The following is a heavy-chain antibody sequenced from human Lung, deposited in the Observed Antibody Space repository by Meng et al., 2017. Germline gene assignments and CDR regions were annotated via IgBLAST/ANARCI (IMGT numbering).Heavy chain of an antibody. J-gene: IGHJ6*02. CDR2: IKSDGSDK. CDR3: ARGSMDV. V-gene: IGHV3-7*01. Sequence: GESLKISCAASGFTFNTYWMSWVRQPPGKGLEWVASIKSDGSDKYYVDSVKGRFTISRDEAKNSVSLQMSSLRAEDTAVYFCARGSMDVWGQGTTVTVSS. CDR1: GFTFNTYW.